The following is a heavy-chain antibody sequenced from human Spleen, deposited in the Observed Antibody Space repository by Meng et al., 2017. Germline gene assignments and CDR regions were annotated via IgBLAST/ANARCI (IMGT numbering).Heavy chain of an antibody. D-gene: IGHD6-19*01. CDR1: GGSISTSGYY. CDR3: VRSSGWVRTGFDP. V-gene: IGHV4-39*01. J-gene: IGHJ5*02. CDR2: IGHSGIT. Sequence: QPQLQESGPGLVKASEALSLTCSVSGGSISTSGYYWGWIRQPPGKGLEWLGSIGHSGITYYTPSLKSRVTVSIDTSKSQFSLKLTSVTAADTAVYYCVRSSGWVRTGFDPWGQGTLVTVSS.